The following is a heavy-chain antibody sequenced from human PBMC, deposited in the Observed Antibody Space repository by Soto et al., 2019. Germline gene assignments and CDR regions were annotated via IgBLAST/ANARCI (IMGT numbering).Heavy chain of an antibody. CDR1: GGTFSSYA. D-gene: IGHD5-12*01. J-gene: IGHJ4*02. CDR3: ARLWDGYNYRPQDY. CDR2: IIPIFGTA. V-gene: IGHV1-69*13. Sequence: SVKVSCKASGGTFSSYAISWVRQAPGQGLEWMGGIIPIFGTANYAQKFQGRVTITADESTSTAYMELSSLGSEDTAVYYCARLWDGYNYRPQDYWGQGTLVTVSS.